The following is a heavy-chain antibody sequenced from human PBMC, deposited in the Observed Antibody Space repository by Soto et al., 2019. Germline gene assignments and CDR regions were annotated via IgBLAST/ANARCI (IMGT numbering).Heavy chain of an antibody. CDR1: GFIFGDYA. D-gene: IGHD1-1*01. CDR3: TRGTDRNSWFDP. J-gene: IGHJ5*02. Sequence: EVQLVESGGGLVKPGRSLRLSCTASGFIFGDYAVSWFRQAPGKGLKWVGFIRSKSYGGTAEFAASVKGRFTISRDDSKSIAYLRMNSLKTEDTAVYYCTRGTDRNSWFDPWGQGTLVTVSS. CDR2: IRSKSYGGTA. V-gene: IGHV3-49*05.